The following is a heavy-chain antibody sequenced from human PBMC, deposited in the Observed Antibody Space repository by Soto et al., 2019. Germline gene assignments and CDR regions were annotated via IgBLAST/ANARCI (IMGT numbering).Heavy chain of an antibody. CDR2: INHSGST. D-gene: IGHD2-2*01. CDR1: GGSFSGYY. J-gene: IGHJ6*02. CDR3: ARGVPQQHYYYYGMDV. V-gene: IGHV4-34*01. Sequence: SETLSLTCAVYGGSFSGYYWSWIRQPPGKGLEWIGEINHSGSTNYNPSLKSRVTISVDTSKNQFSLKLSSVTAADTAVYYCARGVPQQHYYYYGMDVWGQGTTVTVSS.